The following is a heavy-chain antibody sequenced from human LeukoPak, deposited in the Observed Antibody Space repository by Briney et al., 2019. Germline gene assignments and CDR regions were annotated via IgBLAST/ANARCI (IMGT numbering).Heavy chain of an antibody. CDR1: GGSFSGYY. Sequence: SETLSLTCAVYGGSFSGYYWSWIRQPPGKGLEWIGKINHSGSTNYNPSLKSRVTISVDTSKNQFSLKLSSVTAAETAVYCCARGSGYRGRFDYWGQGTLVTVSS. D-gene: IGHD5-24*01. V-gene: IGHV4-34*01. CDR2: INHSGST. J-gene: IGHJ4*02. CDR3: ARGSGYRGRFDY.